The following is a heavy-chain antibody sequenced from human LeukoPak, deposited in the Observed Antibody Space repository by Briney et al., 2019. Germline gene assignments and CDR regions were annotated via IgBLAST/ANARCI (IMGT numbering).Heavy chain of an antibody. D-gene: IGHD1-26*01. CDR2: INAGNGNT. J-gene: IGHJ5*02. CDR1: GYTFTSYA. V-gene: IGHV1-3*01. CDR3: ARDLGELKNWFDP. Sequence: ASVKVSCKASGYTFTSYAMHWVRQAPGQRLEWMGWINAGNGNTKYSQKFQGRVTITRDTSASTAYMELSSLRSEDTAVYYCARDLGELKNWFDPWGQGTLVTVSS.